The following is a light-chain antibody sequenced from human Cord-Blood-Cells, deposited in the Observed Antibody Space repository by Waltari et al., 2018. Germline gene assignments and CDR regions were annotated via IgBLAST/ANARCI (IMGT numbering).Light chain of an antibody. Sequence: DIQMTQSPSSVSASVGNRVTITCRASQGISSWLAWYEQKPGKAPKLLIYATSRLQSGDPSRFSSSGLGTDFTLTISSRPPEDFATYYCQQANSFPITFGQGTRLEIK. CDR1: QGISSW. CDR2: ATS. CDR3: QQANSFPIT. V-gene: IGKV1D-12*01. J-gene: IGKJ5*01.